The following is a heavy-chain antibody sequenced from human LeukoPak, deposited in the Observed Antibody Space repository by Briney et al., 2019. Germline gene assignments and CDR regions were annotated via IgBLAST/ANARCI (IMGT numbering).Heavy chain of an antibody. CDR2: INPNSGGT. Sequence: GASVKVSCKASGYTFTSYGISWVRQAPGQGLEWMGWINPNSGGTNYAQKFQGRVTMTRDTSISTAYMELSRLRSDDTAVYYCARESGRAYDFWSGVAGYGMDVWGQGTTVTVSS. CDR3: ARESGRAYDFWSGVAGYGMDV. V-gene: IGHV1-2*02. CDR1: GYTFTSYG. D-gene: IGHD3-3*01. J-gene: IGHJ6*02.